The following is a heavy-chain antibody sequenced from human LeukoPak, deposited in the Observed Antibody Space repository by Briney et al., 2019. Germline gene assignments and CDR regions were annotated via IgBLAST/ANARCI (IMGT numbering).Heavy chain of an antibody. D-gene: IGHD3-9*01. J-gene: IGHJ6*03. Sequence: ASVKVSCKASGYTFTSYGISWVRQAPGQGLEWMGWISAYNGNTNYAQKLQGRVTITADKSTSTAYMELSSLRSEDTAVYYCARVENYDILTGPPYYYYYMDVWGKGTTVTVSS. CDR1: GYTFTSYG. V-gene: IGHV1-18*01. CDR3: ARVENYDILTGPPYYYYYMDV. CDR2: ISAYNGNT.